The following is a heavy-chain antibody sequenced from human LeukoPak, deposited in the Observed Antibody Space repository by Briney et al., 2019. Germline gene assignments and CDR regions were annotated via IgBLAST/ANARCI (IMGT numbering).Heavy chain of an antibody. CDR2: IKPDGGET. CDR1: GFTFSNYR. J-gene: IGHJ4*02. V-gene: IGHV3-7*01. CDR3: ARDYN. Sequence: GGSLRLSCAASGFTFSNYRMNWVRQAPGKGLEWVANIKPDGGETYYVDSVKGRFTISRDNAKSSLYLQMNSLRAEDTAVYYCARDYNLGQGTLVTVSS.